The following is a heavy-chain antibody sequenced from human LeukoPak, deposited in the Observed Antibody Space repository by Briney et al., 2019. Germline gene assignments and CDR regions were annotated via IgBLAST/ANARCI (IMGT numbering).Heavy chain of an antibody. CDR2: INPKSGGT. Sequence: ASVKVSCKASGYTFTGYYMHWVRQAPGQGLEWMGWINPKSGGTNYAQKFQGRVTMTRDTSISTAYMELSRLRSDDTAVYYCARDPVTGTTNFDYWGQGTLVTVSS. CDR1: GYTFTGYY. J-gene: IGHJ4*02. V-gene: IGHV1-2*02. D-gene: IGHD1-20*01. CDR3: ARDPVTGTTNFDY.